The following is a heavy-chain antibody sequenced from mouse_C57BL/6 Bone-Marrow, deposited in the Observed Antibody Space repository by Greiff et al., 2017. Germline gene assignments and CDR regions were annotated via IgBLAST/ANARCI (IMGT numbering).Heavy chain of an antibody. Sequence: EVHLLESGGGLVKPGGSLKLSCAASGFTFSSYAMSWVRQTPEKRLEWVATISDGGSYTHYPDNVKGRFTISRDKAKNNRYLQMSHLKSEDTAMYYCARGASYDIDYWGQGTALTVSS. CDR3: ARGASYDIDY. CDR2: ISDGGSYT. D-gene: IGHD2-14*01. J-gene: IGHJ2*01. CDR1: GFTFSSYA. V-gene: IGHV5-4*01.